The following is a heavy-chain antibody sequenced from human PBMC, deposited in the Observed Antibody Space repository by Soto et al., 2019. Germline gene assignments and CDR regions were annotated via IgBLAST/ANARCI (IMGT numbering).Heavy chain of an antibody. D-gene: IGHD6-19*01. CDR2: ISGSGGST. Sequence: GGSLRLSCAASGFTFSSYAMSWVRQAPGKGLEWVSAISGSGGSTYYADSVKGRFTISRDNSKNTLYLQMNSLRAEDTAVYYCAKAVAGTSYYYYYGIDVWGQGTTVTVSS. CDR3: AKAVAGTSYYYYYGIDV. V-gene: IGHV3-23*01. J-gene: IGHJ6*02. CDR1: GFTFSSYA.